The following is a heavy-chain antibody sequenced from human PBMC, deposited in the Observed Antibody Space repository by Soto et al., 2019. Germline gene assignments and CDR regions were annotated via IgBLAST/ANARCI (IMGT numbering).Heavy chain of an antibody. V-gene: IGHV4-4*02. Sequence: SETLSLTCAVSGGSISSSNWWSWVRQPPGKGLEWIGEIYHSGSTNYNPSLKSRVTISVDKSKNQFSLKLSSVTAADTAVYYCARAPLDSSDYYYALHYYGMDVWGQGTTVTV. CDR2: IYHSGST. CDR1: GGSISSSNW. J-gene: IGHJ6*02. CDR3: ARAPLDSSDYYYALHYYGMDV. D-gene: IGHD3-22*01.